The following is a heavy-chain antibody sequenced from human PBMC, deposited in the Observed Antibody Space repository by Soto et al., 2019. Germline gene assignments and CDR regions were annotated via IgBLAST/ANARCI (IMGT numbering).Heavy chain of an antibody. D-gene: IGHD6-6*01. J-gene: IGHJ4*02. CDR1: GGSFSGYY. Sequence: SVTLSLTCAVYGGSFSGYYWSWIRQPPGKGLEWIGEINHSGSTNYNPSLKSRVTISLDMSKNQFSLKLRSVTAADTAVYYCARGFHSSALFSRYTKFDNWGQGTLVTVSS. CDR3: ARGFHSSALFSRYTKFDN. V-gene: IGHV4-34*01. CDR2: INHSGST.